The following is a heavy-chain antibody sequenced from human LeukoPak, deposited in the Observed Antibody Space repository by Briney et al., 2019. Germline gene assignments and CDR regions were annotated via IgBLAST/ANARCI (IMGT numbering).Heavy chain of an antibody. Sequence: SETLSLTCTVSGGSISSSSYYWGWIRQPPGKGLEWIGSIYYSGSTYYNPSLKSRVTISVDTSKNHFSLKLSSVTAADTAVYYCARDSVRVVGAIWYFDLWGRGTLVTVSS. CDR2: IYYSGST. J-gene: IGHJ2*01. CDR1: GGSISSSSYY. CDR3: ARDSVRVVGAIWYFDL. V-gene: IGHV4-39*02. D-gene: IGHD1-26*01.